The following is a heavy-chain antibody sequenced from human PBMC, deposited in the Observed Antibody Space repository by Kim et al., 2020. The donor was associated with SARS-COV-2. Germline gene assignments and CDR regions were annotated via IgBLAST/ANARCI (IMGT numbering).Heavy chain of an antibody. D-gene: IGHD1-1*01. CDR2: INPSGGST. CDR1: GYTFTSYY. Sequence: ASVKVSCKASGYTFTSYYMHWVRQAPGQGLEWMGIINPSGGSTSYAQKFQGRVTMTRDTSTSTVYMELSSLRSEDTAVYYCARATTSGTTGTTPSDYWGQGTLVTVSS. CDR3: ARATTSGTTGTTPSDY. V-gene: IGHV1-46*01. J-gene: IGHJ4*02.